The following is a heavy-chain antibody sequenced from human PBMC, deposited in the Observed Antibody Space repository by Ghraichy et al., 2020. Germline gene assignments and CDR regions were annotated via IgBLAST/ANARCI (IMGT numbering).Heavy chain of an antibody. V-gene: IGHV4-39*07. CDR3: ARADSSGWYNYGMDV. CDR1: GGSISSSSYY. D-gene: IGHD6-19*01. Sequence: SETLSLTCTVSGGSISSSSYYWGWIRQPPGKGLEWIGSIYYSGSTYYNPSLKSRVTISVDTSKNQFSLKLSSVTAADTAVYYCARADSSGWYNYGMDVWGQGTTVTVSS. J-gene: IGHJ6*02. CDR2: IYYSGST.